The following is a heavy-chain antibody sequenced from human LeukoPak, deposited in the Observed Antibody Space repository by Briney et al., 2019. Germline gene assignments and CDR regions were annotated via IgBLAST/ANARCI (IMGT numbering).Heavy chain of an antibody. Sequence: GGALKLSCATSGFTFPYYSMNWVRQAPGKGLEWVASISTVSTYTYYVDSVRGRISISRDNRMNILSLQVSSLSAGDTAVYYCTRDGNGYYYYNNRDVWGKGTTVSVSS. V-gene: IGHV3-21*01. CDR1: GFTFPYYS. CDR2: ISTVSTYT. J-gene: IGHJ6*03. D-gene: IGHD4-23*01. CDR3: TRDGNGYYYYNNRDV.